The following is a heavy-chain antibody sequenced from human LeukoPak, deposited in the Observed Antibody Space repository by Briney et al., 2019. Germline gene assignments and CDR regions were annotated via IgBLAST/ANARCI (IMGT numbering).Heavy chain of an antibody. D-gene: IGHD1-1*01. CDR1: GFTFSGYW. CDR3: ARWTNFHAFDI. J-gene: IGHJ3*02. Sequence: GGSLRLSCVASGFTFSGYWMSWVRQAPGKGLEWVANIMKDGSTKKYVDSVKGRFTIPRDNAKNSLYLQMNSLRAEDTAVYYCARWTNFHAFDIWGQGTLVTVSS. V-gene: IGHV3-7*03. CDR2: IMKDGSTK.